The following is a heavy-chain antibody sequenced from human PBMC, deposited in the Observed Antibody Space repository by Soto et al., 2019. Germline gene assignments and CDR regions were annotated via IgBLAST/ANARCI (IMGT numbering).Heavy chain of an antibody. V-gene: IGHV4-39*01. CDR2: IYYSGST. Sequence: PSETLSLTCTVSGGSISSSSYYWGWIRQPPGKGLEWIGSIYYSGSTYYNPSLKSRVTISVDTSKNQFSLKLSSVTAADTAVYYCARQLYTAMVMCLEYWGQGTLVTVS. CDR3: ARQLYTAMVMCLEY. J-gene: IGHJ4*02. CDR1: GGSISSSSYY. D-gene: IGHD5-18*01.